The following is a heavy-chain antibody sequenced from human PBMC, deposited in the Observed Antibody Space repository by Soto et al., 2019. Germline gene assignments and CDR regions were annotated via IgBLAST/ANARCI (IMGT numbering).Heavy chain of an antibody. CDR1: GGSISSGGYY. CDR2: IYYSGST. V-gene: IGHV4-31*03. Sequence: SETLSLTCTVSGGSISSGGYYWSWIRQHPGKGLEWIGYIYYSGSTYYNPSPKSRVTISVDTSKNQFSLKLSSVTAADTAVYYCARAITIFGVAPYFDYWGQGTLVTVSS. CDR3: ARAITIFGVAPYFDY. D-gene: IGHD3-3*01. J-gene: IGHJ4*02.